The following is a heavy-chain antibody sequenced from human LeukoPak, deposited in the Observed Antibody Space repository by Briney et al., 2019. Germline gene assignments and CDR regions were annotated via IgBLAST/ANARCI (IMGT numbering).Heavy chain of an antibody. J-gene: IGHJ6*03. Sequence: SETLSLTCTVSGGSISSYYWSWIRQPPGKGLEWIGYINYSGSTNYNPSLKSRVTISVDTSKNQFSLKLSSVTAADTAVYYCARGSDRGYSYVYYYYYYMDVWGKGTTVTVSS. D-gene: IGHD5-18*01. CDR2: INYSGST. CDR1: GGSISSYY. V-gene: IGHV4-59*01. CDR3: ARGSDRGYSYVYYYYYYMDV.